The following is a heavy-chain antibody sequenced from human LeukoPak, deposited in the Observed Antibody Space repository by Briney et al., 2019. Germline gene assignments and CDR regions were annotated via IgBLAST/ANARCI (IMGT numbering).Heavy chain of an antibody. Sequence: GGSLRLSCAASGFTFSNAWMSWVRQAPGKGLEWVGRIKSKTDGGTTDYAAPVKGRFTISRDDSKNTLYLQMNSLKTEDTAVYYCTTDTVCTSCYSHKYYYYYGMDVWGQGTTVTVSS. CDR2: IKSKTDGGTT. V-gene: IGHV3-15*01. J-gene: IGHJ6*02. CDR1: GFTFSNAW. D-gene: IGHD2-2*02. CDR3: TTDTVCTSCYSHKYYYYYGMDV.